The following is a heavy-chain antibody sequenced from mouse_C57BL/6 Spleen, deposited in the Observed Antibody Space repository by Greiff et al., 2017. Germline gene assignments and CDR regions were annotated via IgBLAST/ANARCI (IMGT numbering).Heavy chain of an antibody. CDR1: GYTFTSYW. D-gene: IGHD2-5*01. CDR2: IHPNSGST. V-gene: IGHV1-64*01. CDR3: ARLSYYSNGGFAY. J-gene: IGHJ3*01. Sequence: QVQLQQPGAELVKPGASVKLSCKASGYTFTSYWMHWVKQRPGQGLEWIGMIHPNSGSTNYNEKFKSKATLTVDKSSSTAYMQLSSLTSEDSAVYYCARLSYYSNGGFAYWGQGTLVTVSA.